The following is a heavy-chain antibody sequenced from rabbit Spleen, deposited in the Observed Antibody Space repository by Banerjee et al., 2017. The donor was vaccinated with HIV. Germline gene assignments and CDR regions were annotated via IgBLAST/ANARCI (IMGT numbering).Heavy chain of an antibody. Sequence: QSLEESGGDLVKPGASLTLTCTASGIDFSSIYYMCWVRQAPGKGLEWIACIYTGSGNTYYASWAKGRFTISKTSSTTVTLQTTSLTAADTATYFCTRSNTNYYGGYDLWGPGTLVTVS. V-gene: IGHV1S40*01. CDR3: TRSNTNYYGGYDL. D-gene: IGHD1-1*01. CDR2: IYTGSGNT. J-gene: IGHJ4*01. CDR1: GIDFSSIYY.